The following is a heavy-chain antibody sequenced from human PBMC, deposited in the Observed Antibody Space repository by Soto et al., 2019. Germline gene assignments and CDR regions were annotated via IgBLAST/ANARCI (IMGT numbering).Heavy chain of an antibody. CDR2: ISGDGNNA. D-gene: IGHD3-3*01. V-gene: IGHV3-74*01. Sequence: EVQLVESGGGIVQPGGSLRLSCAASGFTFSSFWMHWVRQAPGKGLVWVSRISGDGNNAVYADSVKGRFTVSRDNAKKTLDLQMNSLTTDDTALYYCVRNRGTFLRDGVDFWGPGIMVTVSS. CDR3: VRNRGTFLRDGVDF. CDR1: GFTFSSFW. J-gene: IGHJ4*02.